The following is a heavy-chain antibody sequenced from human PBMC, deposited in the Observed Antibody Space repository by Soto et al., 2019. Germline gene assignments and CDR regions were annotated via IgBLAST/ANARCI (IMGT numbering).Heavy chain of an antibody. Sequence: LSLTCTVSGGSISSSSYYWGWIRQPPGKGLEWIGSIYYSGSTYYNPSLKSRVTISVDTSKNQFSLKLSSVTAAGTAVYYCASLLDYDLYNWFDPWGQGTLVTVSS. CDR1: GGSISSSSYY. CDR3: ASLLDYDLYNWFDP. V-gene: IGHV4-39*01. CDR2: IYYSGST. D-gene: IGHD3-3*01. J-gene: IGHJ5*02.